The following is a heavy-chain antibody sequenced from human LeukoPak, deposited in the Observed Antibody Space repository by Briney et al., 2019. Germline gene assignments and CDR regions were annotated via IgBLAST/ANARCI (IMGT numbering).Heavy chain of an antibody. D-gene: IGHD6-19*01. CDR3: ASAATKDSGWYNY. CDR1: GGSISSGSYY. J-gene: IGHJ4*02. Sequence: KPSETPSLTCTVSGGSISSGSYYWSWIRQPAGKGLEWIGRIYTSGSTNYNPSLKSRVTISVDTSKNQFSLKLSSVTAADTAVYYCASAATKDSGWYNYWGQGTLDTVSS. CDR2: IYTSGST. V-gene: IGHV4-61*02.